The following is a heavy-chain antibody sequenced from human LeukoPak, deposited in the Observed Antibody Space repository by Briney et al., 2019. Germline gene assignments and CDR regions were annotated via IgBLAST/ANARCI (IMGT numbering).Heavy chain of an antibody. CDR3: AREEWYGSGSYYQRAFDI. CDR1: GASVSSGSYY. CDR2: IYYTGST. J-gene: IGHJ3*02. V-gene: IGHV4-61*01. D-gene: IGHD3-10*01. Sequence: PSETLSLTCTVSGASVSSGSYYWSWIRQPPGKGLEWIGYIYYTGSTNYNPSLKRRVSISIDTPKSQFSLKLNSVTAAATAVYYCAREEWYGSGSYYQRAFDIWGQGTMVTVSS.